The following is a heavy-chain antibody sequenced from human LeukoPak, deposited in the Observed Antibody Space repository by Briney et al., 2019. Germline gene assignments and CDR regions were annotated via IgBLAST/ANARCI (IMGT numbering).Heavy chain of an antibody. CDR2: MYYSGST. V-gene: IGHV4-59*01. D-gene: IGHD1-1*01. J-gene: IGHJ6*03. CDR1: GGSLSSYS. Sequence: SETLSLTCTVSGGSLSSYSWSWIRQPPGKGLEGSGYMYYSGSTNYNPSLRSRVTISVDTSKNQCSLKLSSVTAADTAVYYCARVQLGGYYYYMDVWGKGTTVTISS. CDR3: ARVQLGGYYYYMDV.